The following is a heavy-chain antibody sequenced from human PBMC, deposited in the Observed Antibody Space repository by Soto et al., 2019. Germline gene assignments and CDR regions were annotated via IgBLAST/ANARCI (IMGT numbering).Heavy chain of an antibody. Sequence: ASVKVSCKASGYTFTGYYMHWVRQAPGQGLEWMGWISANNGSTNYAQKLQGRVTMTTDTSTSTAYMELRSLRSDDTAAYYCAREELSGGSCYDYWGQGTLVTVS. J-gene: IGHJ4*02. CDR2: ISANNGST. CDR1: GYTFTGYY. CDR3: AREELSGGSCYDY. V-gene: IGHV1-18*04. D-gene: IGHD2-15*01.